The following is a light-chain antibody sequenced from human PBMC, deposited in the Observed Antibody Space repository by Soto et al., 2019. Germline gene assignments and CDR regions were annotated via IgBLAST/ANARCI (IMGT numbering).Light chain of an antibody. V-gene: IGLV2-14*01. Sequence: LTQPASVSGSPGQSITISCTGTSSDVGGYNYVSWYQQHPGKAPKLMIYEVSNRPSGVSNRFSGSKSGNTASLTISGLQAEDEADYYCSSYTSSSTYVFGTGTKVT. CDR2: EVS. CDR1: SSDVGGYNY. CDR3: SSYTSSSTYV. J-gene: IGLJ1*01.